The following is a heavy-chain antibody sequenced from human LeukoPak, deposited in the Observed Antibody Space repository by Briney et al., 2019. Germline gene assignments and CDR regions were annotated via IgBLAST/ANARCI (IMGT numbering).Heavy chain of an antibody. CDR2: ISSSSSYI. Sequence: GGSLRLSCAASGFTFNNAWMNWVRQAPGKGLEWVSSISSSSSYIYYADSVKGRFTISRDNAKNSLYLQMNSLRAEDTAVYYCARDYGDYWGYYYYGMDVWGQGTTVTVSS. V-gene: IGHV3-21*01. J-gene: IGHJ6*02. CDR1: GFTFNNAW. D-gene: IGHD4-17*01. CDR3: ARDYGDYWGYYYYGMDV.